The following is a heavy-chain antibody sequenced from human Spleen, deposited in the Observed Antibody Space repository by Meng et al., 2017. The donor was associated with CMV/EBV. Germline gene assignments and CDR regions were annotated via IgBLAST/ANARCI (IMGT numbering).Heavy chain of an antibody. CDR2: IYYSGSA. D-gene: IGHD5-18*01. V-gene: IGHV4-61*01. CDR1: GGSVGRSNYY. CDR3: ARTTTAMYYYGMDV. Sequence: SETLALTCTVSGGSVGRSNYYWSWIRQPPGKGLEWIGYIYYSGSANYSPSLESRVTISVDTSHNQLSLKVTSVTAADTAVYYCARTTTAMYYYGMDVWGQGTTVTVSS. J-gene: IGHJ6*02.